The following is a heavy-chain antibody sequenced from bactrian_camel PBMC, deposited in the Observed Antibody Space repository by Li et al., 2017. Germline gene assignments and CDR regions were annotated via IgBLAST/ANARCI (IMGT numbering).Heavy chain of an antibody. J-gene: IGHJ6*01. D-gene: IGHD2*01. V-gene: IGHV3S63*01. Sequence: QVQLVESGGGTVQAEESLRLSCTASGFSFHHSNLGWYRQGTGHECDLVSSISADGTTYYAESVKGRFTISQDNAKTTVFLQMDSLKPEDTAMYYCAADSVGPIGMLDPQPTDFNYWGQGTQVTVS. CDR3: AADSVGPIGMLDPQPTDFNY. CDR2: ISADGTT. CDR1: GFSFHHSN.